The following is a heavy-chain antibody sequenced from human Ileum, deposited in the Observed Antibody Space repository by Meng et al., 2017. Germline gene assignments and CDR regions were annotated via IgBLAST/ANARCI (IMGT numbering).Heavy chain of an antibody. CDR2: ISTSGTTI. J-gene: IGHJ4*02. Sequence: GESLKISCAASGFTFSSYEMNWVRQAPGKGLEWVSYISTSGTTIDYADSVKGRFTIPRDNAQNSLFLQMNSLRAEDTAVYFCARDKGSGSSDEESGFDYWGQGTLVTVSS. CDR3: ARDKGSGSSDEESGFDY. CDR1: GFTFSSYE. V-gene: IGHV3-48*03. D-gene: IGHD6-19*01.